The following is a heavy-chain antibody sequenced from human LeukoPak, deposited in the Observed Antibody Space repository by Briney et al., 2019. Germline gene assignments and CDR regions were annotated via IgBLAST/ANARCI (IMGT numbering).Heavy chain of an antibody. D-gene: IGHD2-15*01. J-gene: IGHJ5*02. Sequence: SETLSLTCAVSGGSISSSNWWSWVRQPPGKGLEWIGEIYHSGSTNYNPSLKSRVTISVDTSKNQFSLKLSSVTAADTAVYYCARADSFVVAEGDWFDPWGQGTLVTVSS. CDR3: ARADSFVVAEGDWFDP. CDR1: GGSISSSNW. CDR2: IYHSGST. V-gene: IGHV4-4*02.